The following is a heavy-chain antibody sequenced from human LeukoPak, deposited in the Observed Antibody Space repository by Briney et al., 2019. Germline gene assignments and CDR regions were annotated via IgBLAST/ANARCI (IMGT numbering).Heavy chain of an antibody. J-gene: IGHJ6*03. CDR3: ARDLRSTMVRGVIAYHYYYMDV. D-gene: IGHD3-10*01. Sequence: SVKVSCKASGGTFSSYAISWVRQAPGQGLEWMGGIIPIFGTANYAQKFQGRVTITADESTSTAYMELSSLRSEDTAVYYCARDLRSTMVRGVIAYHYYYMDVWGKGTTVTVSS. CDR1: GGTFSSYA. CDR2: IIPIFGTA. V-gene: IGHV1-69*13.